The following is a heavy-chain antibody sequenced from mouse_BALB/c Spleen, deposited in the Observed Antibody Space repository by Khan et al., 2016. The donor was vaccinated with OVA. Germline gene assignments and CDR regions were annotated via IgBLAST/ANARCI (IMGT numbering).Heavy chain of an antibody. V-gene: IGHV1-77*01. CDR3: ARSGTGSFAY. D-gene: IGHD4-1*01. CDR1: GYTFTDYY. Sequence: QVQLQQSGAELARPGASVKLSCKASGYTFTDYYLNWVKQRTGQGLEWIGDIYPGSGNTYYNERFKGKATLTADKSSSTAYMQRSSLASEDSAVYVCARSGTGSFAYWGQGTLVTVSA. CDR2: IYPGSGNT. J-gene: IGHJ3*01.